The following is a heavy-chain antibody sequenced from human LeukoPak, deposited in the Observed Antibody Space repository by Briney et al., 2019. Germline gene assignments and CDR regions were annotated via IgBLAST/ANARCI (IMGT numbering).Heavy chain of an antibody. D-gene: IGHD1/OR15-1a*01. CDR3: ARASRLTDWNSGYYFDY. CDR2: IKQDGSER. Sequence: GGSLRLYCAASGFTVSSYRMSWVRQAPGQGLEWGANIKQDGSERYYEDSVKGRFTISRDNAKNSMYLQMNSLRAEDTAVYYCARASRLTDWNSGYYFDYWGQGTLVTVSS. V-gene: IGHV3-7*01. CDR1: GFTVSSYR. J-gene: IGHJ4*02.